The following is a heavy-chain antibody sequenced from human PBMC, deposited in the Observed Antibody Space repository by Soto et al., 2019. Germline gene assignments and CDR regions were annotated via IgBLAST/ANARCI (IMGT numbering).Heavy chain of an antibody. D-gene: IGHD4-17*01. CDR1: GFPFSRFG. Sequence: QVQLVESGGGVVQPGRSLRLSCAASGFPFSRFGMHWVRQAPGKGLEWVAVISDDGSNKHYADFVKGRFTISRDNSNNTLYLQMNSLRAEDTAVYHCAKDRWGDYGDLNLPGYWGQGTLVTVSS. CDR3: AKDRWGDYGDLNLPGY. J-gene: IGHJ4*02. CDR2: ISDDGSNK. V-gene: IGHV3-30*18.